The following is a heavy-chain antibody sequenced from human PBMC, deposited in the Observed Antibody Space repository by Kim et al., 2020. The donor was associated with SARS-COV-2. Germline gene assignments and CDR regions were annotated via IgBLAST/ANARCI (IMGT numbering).Heavy chain of an antibody. CDR3: AKDLSVVVPAASNV. CDR2: ISGSGGST. V-gene: IGHV3-23*01. J-gene: IGHJ4*02. D-gene: IGHD2-2*01. Sequence: GGSLRLSCAASGFTFSSYAMSWVRQAPGRGLEWVSAISGSGGSTYYADSVKGRFTISRDNSKNTLYLQMNSLRAEDTAVYYCAKDLSVVVPAASNVWGQGTLVTVSS. CDR1: GFTFSSYA.